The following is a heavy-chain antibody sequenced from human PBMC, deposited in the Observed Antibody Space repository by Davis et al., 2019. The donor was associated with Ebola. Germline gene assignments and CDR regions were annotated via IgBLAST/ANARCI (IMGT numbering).Heavy chain of an antibody. D-gene: IGHD1-26*01. Sequence: ASVKVSCKASGYTFTGDYMHWVRQAPGQGLEWMGWISPNSGATIYAQRFQGRVTMTRDTSINTAYMEISSLRSDDTAVYFCAREGWELLRGWFDPWGQGTLVTVSS. V-gene: IGHV1-2*02. J-gene: IGHJ5*02. CDR3: AREGWELLRGWFDP. CDR2: ISPNSGAT. CDR1: GYTFTGDY.